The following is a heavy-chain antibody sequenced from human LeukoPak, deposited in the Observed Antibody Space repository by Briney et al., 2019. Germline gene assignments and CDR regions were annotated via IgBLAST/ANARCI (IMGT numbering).Heavy chain of an antibody. D-gene: IGHD6-19*01. V-gene: IGHV4-61*01. Sequence: SETLSLTCTVSGGSVSSGSYYWSWIRQPPGKGLEWIGYIYYSGSTNYNPSLKSRVTISVDTSKNQFSLKLSSVTAADTAVYYCARDALDSSGWFYHGMDVWGQGTTVTVSS. J-gene: IGHJ6*02. CDR1: GGSVSSGSYY. CDR2: IYYSGST. CDR3: ARDALDSSGWFYHGMDV.